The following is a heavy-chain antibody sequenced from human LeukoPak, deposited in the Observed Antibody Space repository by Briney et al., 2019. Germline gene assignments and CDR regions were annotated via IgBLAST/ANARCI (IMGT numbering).Heavy chain of an antibody. D-gene: IGHD6-19*01. CDR1: GFSLSTSGVG. V-gene: IGHV2-5*02. CDR3: ALSKSIAVAGTAAFDI. CDR2: IYWDDDK. J-gene: IGHJ3*02. Sequence: KESGPTLVKPTQTLTLTCTFSGFSLSTSGVGVGWIRQPPGKALEWLALIYWDDDKRYSPSLKSRLTITKDTSKNQVVLTMTNMDPVDTATYYCALSKSIAVAGTAAFDIWGQGTMVTVSS.